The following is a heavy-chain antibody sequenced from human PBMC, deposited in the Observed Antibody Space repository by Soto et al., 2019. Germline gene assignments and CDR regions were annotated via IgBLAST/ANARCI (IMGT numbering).Heavy chain of an antibody. Sequence: SLRLSCAASGFTFDDYAMHWVRQAPGKGLEWVSGISWNSGSIGYADSVKGRFTISRDNAKNSLYLQMNSLRAEDTARYYCAKRSGSDYGDHTTGDYFDYWGQGTLVTVSS. J-gene: IGHJ4*02. CDR1: GFTFDDYA. D-gene: IGHD4-17*01. CDR3: AKRSGSDYGDHTTGDYFDY. CDR2: ISWNSGSI. V-gene: IGHV3-9*01.